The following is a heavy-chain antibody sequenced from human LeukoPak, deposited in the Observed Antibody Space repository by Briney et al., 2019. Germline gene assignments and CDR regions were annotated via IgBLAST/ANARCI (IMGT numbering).Heavy chain of an antibody. CDR2: IYYSGST. J-gene: IGHJ5*02. CDR1: GGSISSYY. CDR3: AREVAFGYCSGGSCEFDP. V-gene: IGHV4-59*12. D-gene: IGHD2-15*01. Sequence: SETLSLTCTVSGGSISSYYWSWIRQPPGKGLEWIGYIYYSGSTNYNPSLKSRVTISVDTSMNQFSLKLSSVTAADTAVYYCAREVAFGYCSGGSCEFDPWGQGTLVTVSS.